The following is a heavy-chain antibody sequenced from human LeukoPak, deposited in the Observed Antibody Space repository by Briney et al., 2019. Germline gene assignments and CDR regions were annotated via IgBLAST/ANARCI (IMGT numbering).Heavy chain of an antibody. V-gene: IGHV3-21*01. D-gene: IGHD6-13*01. CDR3: ARNEILGIAAAVDV. J-gene: IGHJ6*04. CDR1: GFTFSSYS. Sequence: GGSLRLSCAASGFTFSSYSMNWVRQAPGKGLEWVSSINSDSNYIYYADSVKGRFTISRDAKNSVYLQMNSLRAEDTAVYYCARNEILGIAAAVDVWGKGTTVTVSS. CDR2: INSDSNYI.